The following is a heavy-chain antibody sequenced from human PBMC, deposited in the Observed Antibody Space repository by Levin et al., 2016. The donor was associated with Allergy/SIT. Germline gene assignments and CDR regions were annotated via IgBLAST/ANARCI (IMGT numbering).Heavy chain of an antibody. Sequence: SETLSLTCAVYGGPSVVTTGAGSATPPGKGLEWIGEINHSGSTNYNPSLKSRVTISVDTSKNQFSLKLSSVTAADTAVYYCARDFGGCSSTSCYLNWYFDLWGRGTLVTVSS. D-gene: IGHD2-2*01. CDR2: INHSGST. J-gene: IGHJ2*01. CDR1: GGPSVVTT. CDR3: ARDFGGCSSTSCYLNWYFDL. V-gene: IGHV4-34*01.